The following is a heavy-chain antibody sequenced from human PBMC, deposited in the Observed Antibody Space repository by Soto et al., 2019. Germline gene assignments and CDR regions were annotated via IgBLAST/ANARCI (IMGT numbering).Heavy chain of an antibody. D-gene: IGHD3-22*01. CDR3: ARGGSGYVCFNEF. V-gene: IGHV1-69*01. J-gene: IGHJ4*02. CDR1: GGIFSSYA. Sequence: QVQLVQSGSEVKKPGSSVKVSCKASGGIFSSYAISWVRQSPGQGLEWMGGIIPIFGTANYEQKFQGRVTITADESTNTAAMDLSSLKSEDTAIYYCARGGSGYVCFNEFWGQGTLVTVSS. CDR2: IIPIFGTA.